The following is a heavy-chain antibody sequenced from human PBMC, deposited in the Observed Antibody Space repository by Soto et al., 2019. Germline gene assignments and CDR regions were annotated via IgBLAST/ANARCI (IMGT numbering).Heavy chain of an antibody. Sequence: SETLSLPWTGSGGSLHNHYWRWIRQPPGKGQEWIGYIYYTGSTNYNPSLESRVTMSVDTSKNRVSLNLTSLTAADTAIYYFARAHGSSEYWGQGTLVTGSS. CDR2: IYYTGST. J-gene: IGHJ4*02. CDR1: GGSLHNHY. CDR3: ARAHGSSEY. V-gene: IGHV4-59*11.